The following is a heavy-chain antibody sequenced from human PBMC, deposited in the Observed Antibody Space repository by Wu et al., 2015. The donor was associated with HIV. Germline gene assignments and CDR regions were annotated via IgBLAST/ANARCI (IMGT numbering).Heavy chain of an antibody. CDR1: GYTFTSYD. J-gene: IGHJ6*02. D-gene: IGHD6-13*01. CDR2: MNPDSANT. V-gene: IGHV1-8*01. Sequence: QVQLVQSGAEVKKPGASVKVSCKASGYTFTSYDINWVRQATGQGLEWMGWMNPDSANTGYAQKFQGRVTMTRNTSISTAYMELRSLRSDDTAVYYCARAFRAAAGDYYGMDVWGQGTTVTVSS. CDR3: ARAFRAAAGDYYGMDV.